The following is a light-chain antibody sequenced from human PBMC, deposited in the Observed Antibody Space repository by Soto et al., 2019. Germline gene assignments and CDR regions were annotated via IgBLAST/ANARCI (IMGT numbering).Light chain of an antibody. Sequence: DIQLTQSPSVLSASVGDTVTITCRASQALSNYLAWYQQKPGKAPDLLIYSASTLQSGVPSRFSGSGSGTDFTLTISCLQSEDFATYYCQQYYSFPWTFGQGTKVDIK. CDR1: QALSNY. V-gene: IGKV1-9*01. CDR2: SAS. CDR3: QQYYSFPWT. J-gene: IGKJ1*01.